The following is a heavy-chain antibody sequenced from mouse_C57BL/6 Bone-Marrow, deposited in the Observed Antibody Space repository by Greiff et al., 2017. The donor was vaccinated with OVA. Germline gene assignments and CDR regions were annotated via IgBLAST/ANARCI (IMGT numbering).Heavy chain of an antibody. CDR3: ARRGDYYAMDD. Sequence: QVQLQQPGAELVKPGASVKLSCTASGYTFTSYWMHWVKQRPGQGLEWIGMIHPNSGSTNYNEKFKSKATLTVDKSSSTAYMQHSSLTSEDAAGYYCARRGDYYAMDDWGQGTSVTVSS. CDR1: GYTFTSYW. CDR2: IHPNSGST. J-gene: IGHJ4*01. V-gene: IGHV1-64*01. D-gene: IGHD3-3*01.